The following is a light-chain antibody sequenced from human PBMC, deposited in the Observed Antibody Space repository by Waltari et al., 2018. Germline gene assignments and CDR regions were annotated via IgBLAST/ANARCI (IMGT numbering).Light chain of an antibody. J-gene: IGLJ1*01. V-gene: IGLV2-8*01. CDR1: SSAVGGYTY. CDR2: EVN. Sequence: SALTQPPSPSASRAQSVTIPCTRTSSAVGGYTYSSWYQHHPGEAPKLMIFEVNKRPSGVPDRFSGSKSGNTASLTVSGLQAEDDADYYCSSYAGSNNLVFGTGTKVTVL. CDR3: SSYAGSNNLV.